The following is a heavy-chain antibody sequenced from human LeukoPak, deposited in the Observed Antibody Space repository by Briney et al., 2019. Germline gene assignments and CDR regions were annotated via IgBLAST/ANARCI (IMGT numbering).Heavy chain of an antibody. V-gene: IGHV4-34*01. D-gene: IGHD2-2*02. J-gene: IGHJ6*02. CDR1: GGSFSGYY. CDR2: INHSGST. CDR3: ARVRRGYCSSTSCYTGAYYYYGMDV. Sequence: KPSETLSLTCAVYGGSFSGYYWSWIRQPPGKGLEWIGEINHSGSTNYNPSLKSRVTISVDTTKNQFSLKLSSVTAADTAVYYCARVRRGYCSSTSCYTGAYYYYGMDVWGQGTTVTVSS.